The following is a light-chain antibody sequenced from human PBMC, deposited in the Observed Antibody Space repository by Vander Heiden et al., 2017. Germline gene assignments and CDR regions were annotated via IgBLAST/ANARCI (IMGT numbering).Light chain of an antibody. J-gene: IGKJ4*01. Sequence: DIQITQSPSTLSASVGDRVTITCRASQTINNWLAWYQQKPGQAPKPLIYDASSLESGVPSRFSGSASGTEFTLTINGLQPDDFATYYCQQYERYSFTFGGGTKVEVK. CDR2: DAS. V-gene: IGKV1-5*01. CDR1: QTINNW. CDR3: QQYERYSFT.